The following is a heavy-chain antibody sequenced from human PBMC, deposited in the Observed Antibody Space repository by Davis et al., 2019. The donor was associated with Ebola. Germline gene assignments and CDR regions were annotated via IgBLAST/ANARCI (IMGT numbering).Heavy chain of an antibody. CDR1: GFTFSSYA. Sequence: GESLKISCAASGFTFSSYAMSWVRQAPGKGLEWVSTISGSGGSTYYADSVKGRFTISRHNSKNTLYLQMNSLRAEDTAVYYCARDFWGSGTPFGMNGMDVWGQGTTVTVSS. J-gene: IGHJ6*02. CDR2: ISGSGGST. D-gene: IGHD3-10*01. V-gene: IGHV3-23*01. CDR3: ARDFWGSGTPFGMNGMDV.